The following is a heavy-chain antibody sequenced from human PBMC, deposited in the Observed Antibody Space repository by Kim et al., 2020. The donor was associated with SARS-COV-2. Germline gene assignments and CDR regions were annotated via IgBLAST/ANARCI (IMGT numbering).Heavy chain of an antibody. CDR1: GFTFSNYW. J-gene: IGHJ4*01. Sequence: GGSLRLSCAASGFTFSNYWIHWVRQAPGKGLVWVSRINTDGSTTTYADSVQGRFTISRDNAKSTLLLQMNSLRAEDTAVYYCVRSHYSASRGYYYDYWG. D-gene: IGHD3-22*01. CDR3: VRSHYSASRGYYYDY. CDR2: INTDGSTT. V-gene: IGHV3-74*01.